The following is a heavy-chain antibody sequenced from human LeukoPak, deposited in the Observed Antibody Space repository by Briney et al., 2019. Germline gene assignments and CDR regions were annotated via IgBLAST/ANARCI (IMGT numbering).Heavy chain of an antibody. CDR3: AKDLQSSWYVHYFDY. CDR1: GFTFSSYA. J-gene: IGHJ4*02. D-gene: IGHD6-13*01. V-gene: IGHV3-23*01. Sequence: GGSLRLSCPASGFTFSSYAMSWVRQAPGKGLEWVSAISGSGGSTYYADSVKGRFTISRDNSKNTLYLQMNSLRAEDTAVYYCAKDLQSSWYVHYFDYWGQGTLVTVSS. CDR2: ISGSGGST.